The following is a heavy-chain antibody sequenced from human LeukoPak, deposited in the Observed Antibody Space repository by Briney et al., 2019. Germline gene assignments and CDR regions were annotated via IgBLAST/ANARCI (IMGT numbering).Heavy chain of an antibody. V-gene: IGHV3-20*04. CDR3: ARGLYSSHFDY. D-gene: IGHD6-19*01. CDR2: INWNGGST. J-gene: IGHJ4*02. CDR1: GFTFEDYG. Sequence: GGSLRLSCAASGFTFEDYGMSWVRQAPGKGLDWVSGINWNGGSTGYADSVKGRFTISRDNAKNSLYLQMNSLRAEDTALYYCARGLYSSHFDYWGQGTLVTVSS.